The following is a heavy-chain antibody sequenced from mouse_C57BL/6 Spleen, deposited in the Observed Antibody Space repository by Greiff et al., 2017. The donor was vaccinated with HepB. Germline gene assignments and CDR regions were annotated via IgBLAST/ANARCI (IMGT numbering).Heavy chain of an antibody. CDR3: ARDYGSPYYFDY. J-gene: IGHJ2*01. Sequence: VQLQQSGPELVKPGASVKISCKASGYAFSSSWMNWVKQRPGTGLEWIGRIYPGDGDTNYNGKFKGKATLTADKSSSTAYMQLSSLTSEDSAVYFCARDYGSPYYFDYWGQGTTLTVSS. CDR2: IYPGDGDT. D-gene: IGHD1-1*01. V-gene: IGHV1-82*01. CDR1: GYAFSSSW.